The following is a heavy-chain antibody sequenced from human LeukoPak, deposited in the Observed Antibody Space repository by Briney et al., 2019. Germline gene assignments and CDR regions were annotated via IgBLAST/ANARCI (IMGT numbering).Heavy chain of an antibody. CDR2: INPNSGGT. Sequence: ASVKVSCKASGYTFTGYYMHWVRQAPGQGLEWMGWINPNSGGTNYAQKFQGRVPMTRDTSISTAYMELSRLRSDDTAVYYCARVNGITIFGVVNPFDYWGQGTLVTVSS. CDR3: ARVNGITIFGVVNPFDY. V-gene: IGHV1-2*02. D-gene: IGHD3-3*01. CDR1: GYTFTGYY. J-gene: IGHJ4*02.